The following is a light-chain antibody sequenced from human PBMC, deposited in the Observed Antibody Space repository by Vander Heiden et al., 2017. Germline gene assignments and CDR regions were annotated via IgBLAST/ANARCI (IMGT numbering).Light chain of an antibody. Sequence: DIQMTQSPSSLSASVGDRVTITCRASQSISSYLNWYQQKPGKAPKLLIYAASSLQSGVPSRFSGSGSGTDFTLTISRLQPEDFATYYCQRSDSTPNTFGQGTKVEIK. CDR3: QRSDSTPNT. CDR1: QSISSY. J-gene: IGKJ1*01. CDR2: AAS. V-gene: IGKV1-39*01.